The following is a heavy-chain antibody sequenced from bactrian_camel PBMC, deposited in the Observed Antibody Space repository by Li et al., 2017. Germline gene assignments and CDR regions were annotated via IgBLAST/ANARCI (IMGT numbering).Heavy chain of an antibody. CDR1: GDTIGASC. CDR2: ILTAAGHA. D-gene: IGHD3*01. V-gene: IGHV3S63*01. Sequence: HVQLVESGGGSVQAGGSLRLSCVASGDTIGASCMGWFRQAPGKGREGVASILTAAGHAYYADSVKGRFTISQDSTGNTVYLQMNALEPEDTATYFCAGGFYCLSGRSYVDIACRASLGQGTQVTVS. J-gene: IGHJ4*01.